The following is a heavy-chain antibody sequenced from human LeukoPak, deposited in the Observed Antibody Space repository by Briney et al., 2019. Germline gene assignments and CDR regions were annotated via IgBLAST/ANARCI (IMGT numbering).Heavy chain of an antibody. CDR2: IKSDGTSA. CDR3: GILPPGY. J-gene: IGHJ4*02. CDR1: TSTGLVW. Sequence: GGSLRLSCAASTSTGLVWMDWVRKAPGKGLVWVARIKSDGTSANYADSVRGRFTISRDDAKNTLYLLMNSLGDEDTAVYYCGILPPGYWGQGTLVTVSS. V-gene: IGHV3-74*01. D-gene: IGHD2-8*02.